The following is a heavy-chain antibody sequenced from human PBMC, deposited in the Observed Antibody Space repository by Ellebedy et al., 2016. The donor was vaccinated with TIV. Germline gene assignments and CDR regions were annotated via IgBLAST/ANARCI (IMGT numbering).Heavy chain of an antibody. CDR1: GYTFTSYA. CDR2: TSTYNGDK. J-gene: IGHJ6*02. Sequence: AASVKVSCKTSGYTFTSYAISWVRQAPGQGPEWMAWTSTYNGDKKFAQQFQDRVTLTTDTSTSTVYMELRSLRSYDSAMYYCTRDCSSNACHSYYYYYGMDVWGQGTLVTVSS. CDR3: TRDCSSNACHSYYYYYGMDV. V-gene: IGHV1-18*01. D-gene: IGHD2-2*01.